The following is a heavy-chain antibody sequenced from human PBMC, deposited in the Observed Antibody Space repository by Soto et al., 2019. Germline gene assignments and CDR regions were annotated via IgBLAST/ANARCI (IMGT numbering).Heavy chain of an antibody. V-gene: IGHV3-30*09. CDR1: GFTFSTHA. D-gene: IGHD1-20*01. CDR3: ARDQTGITTTGGGRIDH. J-gene: IGHJ4*02. Sequence: GGSLRLSCAASGFTFSTHAMHWVRQAPGKGLECVAIVSFDGSNKYYADSVKGRFAISRDNSKNTLYLQMSGLTPEDTAVYYCARDQTGITTTGGGRIDHWGQGTLVTVSS. CDR2: VSFDGSNK.